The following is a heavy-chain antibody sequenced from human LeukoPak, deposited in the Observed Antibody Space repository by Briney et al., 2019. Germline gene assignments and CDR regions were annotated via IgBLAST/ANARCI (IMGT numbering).Heavy chain of an antibody. CDR1: GGSISSSSYY. D-gene: IGHD6-19*01. V-gene: IGHV4-39*07. CDR2: IYYSGST. Sequence: PSETLSPTCTVSGGSISSSSYYWGWIRQPPGKGLEWIGSIYYSGSTYYNPSLKSRVTISVDTSKNQFSLKLSSVTAADTAVYYCARTGYSSGWSLDPKYYFDYWGQGTLVTVSS. CDR3: ARTGYSSGWSLDPKYYFDY. J-gene: IGHJ4*02.